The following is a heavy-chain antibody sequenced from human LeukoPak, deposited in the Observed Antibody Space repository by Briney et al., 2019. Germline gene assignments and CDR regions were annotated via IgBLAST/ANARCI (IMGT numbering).Heavy chain of an antibody. CDR1: GGSISSGGYY. CDR3: ARPGSSTWSYFDY. CDR2: INPSGST. Sequence: SQTLSLTCTVSGGSISSGGYYWTWIRKPPGKGLEWIGYINPSGSTYYNPSLKSQVTISIDGSKNRFSLNLTFVTAADTAVYYCARPGSSTWSYFDYWGQGTLVTVSS. D-gene: IGHD2-2*01. V-gene: IGHV4-30-2*01. J-gene: IGHJ4*02.